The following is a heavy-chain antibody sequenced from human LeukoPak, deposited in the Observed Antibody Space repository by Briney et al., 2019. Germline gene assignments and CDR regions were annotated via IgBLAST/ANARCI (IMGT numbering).Heavy chain of an antibody. Sequence: GGSLRLSRAASGFTFSSYWMHWVRQAPGKGLVWVSRINSDGSSATYADSVKGRFTISRDNAKNTLSLQMNSLRAEDTAVYYCARETPSGSGRAFDIWGQGTMVTVSS. V-gene: IGHV3-74*01. D-gene: IGHD1-26*01. CDR2: INSDGSSA. CDR1: GFTFSSYW. CDR3: ARETPSGSGRAFDI. J-gene: IGHJ3*02.